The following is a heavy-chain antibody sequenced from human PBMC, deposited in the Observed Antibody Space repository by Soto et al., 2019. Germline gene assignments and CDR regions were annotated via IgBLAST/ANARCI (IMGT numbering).Heavy chain of an antibody. V-gene: IGHV3-30*18. CDR2: ISYDGSNK. CDR3: AKFIDHGDYVDY. J-gene: IGHJ4*02. Sequence: QPGGSLRLSCAASGFTFSSYGMHWVRQAPGKGLEWVAVISYDGSNKYYADSVKGRFTISRDNSKNTLYLQMNSLRAEDTAVYYCAKFIDHGDYVDYWGQGTLVTVSS. CDR1: GFTFSSYG. D-gene: IGHD2-8*01.